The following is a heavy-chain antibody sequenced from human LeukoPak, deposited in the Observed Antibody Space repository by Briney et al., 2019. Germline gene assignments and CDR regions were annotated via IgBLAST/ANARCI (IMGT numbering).Heavy chain of an antibody. V-gene: IGHV5-51*01. CDR3: ARHGSIASGTNWFDP. J-gene: IGHJ5*02. D-gene: IGHD6-6*01. CDR1: GYSFSTYW. CDR2: IYPGDSYT. Sequence: GESLKISCKGSGYSFSTYWIGLLPQMSGKGLEWMGSIYPGDSYTRYSPSFQGQVTISADKSINTAYLQWSSLKASDTAVYYCARHGSIASGTNWFDPWGQGTLVTVSS.